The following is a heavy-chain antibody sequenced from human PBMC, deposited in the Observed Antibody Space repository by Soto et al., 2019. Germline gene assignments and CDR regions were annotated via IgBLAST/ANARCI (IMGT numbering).Heavy chain of an antibody. J-gene: IGHJ5*02. CDR1: GYTFTSYG. Sequence: ASVKVSCKASGYTFTSYGISWVRQAPGQGLEWMGWISAYNGNTNYAQKLQGRVTMTTDTSTSTAYMELRSLRSDDTAVYYCARGDRAGYSYGFYWFDPWGQGTLVTVSS. CDR3: ARGDRAGYSYGFYWFDP. CDR2: ISAYNGNT. V-gene: IGHV1-18*01. D-gene: IGHD5-18*01.